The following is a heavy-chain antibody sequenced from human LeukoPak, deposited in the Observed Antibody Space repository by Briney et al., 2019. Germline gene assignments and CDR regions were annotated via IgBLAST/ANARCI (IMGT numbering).Heavy chain of an antibody. Sequence: GASVKVSCKASGYTFTGYYMHWVRQAPGQGLEWMGWINPNSGGTNYAQKFQGRVTMTRDTSISTAYMELSRLRSDDTAVYYCARDGGRTVWFGELSPSYFDYWGQGTLVTVSS. CDR1: GYTFTGYY. CDR2: INPNSGGT. J-gene: IGHJ4*02. V-gene: IGHV1-2*02. CDR3: ARDGGRTVWFGELSPSYFDY. D-gene: IGHD3-10*01.